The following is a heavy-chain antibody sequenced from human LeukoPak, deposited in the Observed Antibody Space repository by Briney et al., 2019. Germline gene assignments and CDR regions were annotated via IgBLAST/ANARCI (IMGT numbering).Heavy chain of an antibody. CDR2: ISWDGGST. D-gene: IGHD3-3*01. J-gene: IGHJ4*02. CDR3: AKDELPAGKPYDFWSGYQDY. Sequence: PGGSLRLSFAASGFTFDDYAMHWVRQAPGKGLEWVSLISWDGGSTYYADSVKGRFTIYRDNSKSSLYLQMNSLRAEDTALYYCAKDELPAGKPYDFWSGYQDYWGQGTLVTVSS. V-gene: IGHV3-43D*04. CDR1: GFTFDDYA.